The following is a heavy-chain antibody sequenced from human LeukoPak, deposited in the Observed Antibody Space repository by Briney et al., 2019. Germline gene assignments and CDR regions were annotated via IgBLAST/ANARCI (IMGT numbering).Heavy chain of an antibody. Sequence: SGGSLRLSCAASGFTFDDYAMHWVRQAPGKGLEWVSGISWNSGSIGYADSVKGRFTISRDNAKNSLYLQMNSLRAEDTALYYCAKDPQAAAGTPRYFDYWGQGTLVTVSS. CDR2: ISWNSGSI. CDR3: AKDPQAAAGTPRYFDY. J-gene: IGHJ4*02. V-gene: IGHV3-9*01. CDR1: GFTFDDYA. D-gene: IGHD6-13*01.